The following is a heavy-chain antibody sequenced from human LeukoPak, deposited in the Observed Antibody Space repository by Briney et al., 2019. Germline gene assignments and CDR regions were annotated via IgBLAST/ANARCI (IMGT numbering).Heavy chain of an antibody. V-gene: IGHV4-34*01. CDR3: ARGRRGWYHFDY. D-gene: IGHD6-19*01. J-gene: IGHJ4*02. CDR2: ISHSGST. CDR1: GGSFSGYY. Sequence: SETLSLTCAVYGGSFSGYYWSWIRQPPGKGLEWIGEISHSGSTNYNPSLKSRVTISVDTSKNQFSLKLSSVTAADTAVYYCARGRRGWYHFDYWGQGTLVTVSS.